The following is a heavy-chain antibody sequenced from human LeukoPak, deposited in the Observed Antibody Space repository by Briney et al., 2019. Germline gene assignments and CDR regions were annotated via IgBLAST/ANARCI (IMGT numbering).Heavy chain of an antibody. CDR1: GFTVSSNY. V-gene: IGHV3-53*01. Sequence: GGSLRLSCAASGFTVSSNYMSWVRQAPGKGLEWVSVIYSGGSTYYADSVKGRFTISRDNSKNTLYLQMNSLRAEDTAVYYCARGSLRLGYYYYGMDVWGQGTTATVSS. CDR3: ARGSLRLGYYYYGMDV. D-gene: IGHD1-26*01. CDR2: IYSGGST. J-gene: IGHJ6*02.